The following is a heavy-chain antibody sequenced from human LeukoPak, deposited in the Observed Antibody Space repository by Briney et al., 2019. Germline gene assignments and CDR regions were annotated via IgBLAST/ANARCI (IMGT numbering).Heavy chain of an antibody. J-gene: IGHJ4*02. Sequence: GGSLRLSCVVSGFSVSSFDMNWFRQAPGKGLEWVSYISRSSYNTYYADSVKGRFTIFRDNAGNSVHLQMDSLRDEDTAVYYCARDRTSGYTYVSDYWGQGTLVTVSS. V-gene: IGHV3-48*02. D-gene: IGHD2-2*01. CDR1: GFSVSSFD. CDR3: ARDRTSGYTYVSDY. CDR2: ISRSSYNT.